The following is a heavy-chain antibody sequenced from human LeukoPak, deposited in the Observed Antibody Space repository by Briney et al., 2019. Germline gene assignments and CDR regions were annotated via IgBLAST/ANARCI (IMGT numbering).Heavy chain of an antibody. V-gene: IGHV3-30-3*01. CDR3: AKDRSGYGSDFDY. D-gene: IGHD3-10*01. CDR1: GFTFSNYV. CDR2: ISYDGSNK. J-gene: IGHJ4*02. Sequence: GGSLRLSCAASGFTFSNYVMHWVRQAPGKGLERVAVISYDGSNKNYADSVKGRFTISRDNSKNTLYLQMNSLRAEDTAVYYCAKDRSGYGSDFDYWGQGTLVTVSS.